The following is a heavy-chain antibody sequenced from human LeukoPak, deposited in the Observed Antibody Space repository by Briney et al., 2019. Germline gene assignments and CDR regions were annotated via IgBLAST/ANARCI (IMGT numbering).Heavy chain of an antibody. CDR2: INTDGSST. Sequence: GGSLRLSCAASGFTFSSYWMHWVRQAPGKGLVWVSRINTDGSSTTYADSVKGRFTISRDNAKNTLYLQMNSLRADDTAVYYCAREYSSSSGRCFDYWGQGTLVTVSS. V-gene: IGHV3-74*01. D-gene: IGHD6-6*01. J-gene: IGHJ4*02. CDR1: GFTFSSYW. CDR3: AREYSSSSGRCFDY.